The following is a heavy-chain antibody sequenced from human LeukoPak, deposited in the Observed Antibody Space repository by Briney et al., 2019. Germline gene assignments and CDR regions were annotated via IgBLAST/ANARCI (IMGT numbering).Heavy chain of an antibody. CDR1: GGSISSSSYY. D-gene: IGHD3-9*01. CDR3: VYDILTRYYSPAYFDY. V-gene: IGHV4-39*01. J-gene: IGHJ4*02. CDR2: GYYSGIT. Sequence: SETLSLTCAVSGGSISSSSYYWGWVRQPPGKGLEWIGSGYYSGITYYNPSLNSRVTISVDTSKNPFSLQLRPVTAADTAVYSCVYDILTRYYSPAYFDYWGQGTLVTVSS.